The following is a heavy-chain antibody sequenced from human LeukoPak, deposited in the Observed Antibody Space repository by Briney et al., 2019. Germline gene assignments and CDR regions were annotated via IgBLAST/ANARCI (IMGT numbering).Heavy chain of an antibody. D-gene: IGHD3-3*01. CDR3: ARGVPYDFWSGYSPRYYLDY. Sequence: ASVKVSCKASGYTFTSYDINWVRQATGQGLEWMGWMNPNSGNTGYAQKFQGRVTMTRNTSISTAYMELSSLRSEDTAVYYCARGVPYDFWSGYSPRYYLDYWGQGTLVTVSS. V-gene: IGHV1-8*01. CDR1: GYTFTSYD. CDR2: MNPNSGNT. J-gene: IGHJ4*02.